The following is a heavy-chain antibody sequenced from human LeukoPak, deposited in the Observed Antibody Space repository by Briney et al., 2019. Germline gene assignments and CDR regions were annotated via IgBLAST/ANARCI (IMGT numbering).Heavy chain of an antibody. V-gene: IGHV3-23*01. CDR1: GFTFSSYA. Sequence: GGSLRLSCAASGFTFSSYAMSWVRQAPGKGLEWVSAIGGSGDSTYYADSVKGRFTISRDNSKNPLYLQMNSLRAEDTAVYYCARDRNRYYYDSSDAFDIWGQGTMVTVSS. CDR2: IGGSGDST. J-gene: IGHJ3*02. CDR3: ARDRNRYYYDSSDAFDI. D-gene: IGHD3-22*01.